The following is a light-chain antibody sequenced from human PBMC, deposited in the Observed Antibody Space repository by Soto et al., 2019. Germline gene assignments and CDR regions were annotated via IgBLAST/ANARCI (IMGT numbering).Light chain of an antibody. CDR2: AAS. Sequence: DIQMTQSPSSLSASVGDRVTITCRASQSISNYLNWYHQKPGKAPKLLIYAASSMQSGVPSRFSGSGSDTDFTLTISSLQPDDSATYYCQQSFSPLWTFAQGTKVEV. V-gene: IGKV1-39*01. J-gene: IGKJ1*01. CDR3: QQSFSPLWT. CDR1: QSISNY.